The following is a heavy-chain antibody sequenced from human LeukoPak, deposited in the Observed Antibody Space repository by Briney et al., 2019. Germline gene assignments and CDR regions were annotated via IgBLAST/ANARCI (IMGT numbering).Heavy chain of an antibody. CDR3: ARDRGGNSGRDAFDI. J-gene: IGHJ3*02. D-gene: IGHD4-23*01. Sequence: GGSLRLSCAASGFTFSSYSMQWVRQAPGKGLEWVSCISSSSSYIYYADSVKGRFTISRDNAKNSLYLQVNSLRAEDTAVYYCARDRGGNSGRDAFDIWGQGTMVTVSS. CDR1: GFTFSSYS. CDR2: ISSSSSYI. V-gene: IGHV3-21*01.